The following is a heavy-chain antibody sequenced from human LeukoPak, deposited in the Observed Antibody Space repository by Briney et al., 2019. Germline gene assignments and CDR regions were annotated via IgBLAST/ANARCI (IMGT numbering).Heavy chain of an antibody. Sequence: ASVKVSCKASGGSFSTSGFSWVRQAPGEGLEWMGGVIPIYGTPSYAQKFQGGVTITTDESTGTAYMELSSLRSEDTAVYYCARDHWGIVENGYDYFYYDMDVWGQGTTVTVSS. D-gene: IGHD7-27*01. V-gene: IGHV1-69*05. CDR1: GGSFSTSG. CDR2: VIPIYGTP. CDR3: ARDHWGIVENGYDYFYYDMDV. J-gene: IGHJ6*02.